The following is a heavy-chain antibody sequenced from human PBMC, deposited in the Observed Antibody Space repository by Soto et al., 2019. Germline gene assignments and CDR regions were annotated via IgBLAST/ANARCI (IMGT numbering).Heavy chain of an antibody. CDR1: GYTLTYYA. Sequence: QVQLVQSGAEVKKPGASVRVSCKASGYTLTYYAIHWVRQAAGQRLEWLAWIDPGSGNPTYSQKFQGRITLSRDNSASTFYMDLSSLTSEDTAVYFCTRDLNGGNPFDYWGQGTLVTVSS. D-gene: IGHD2-8*01. V-gene: IGHV1-3*01. CDR2: IDPGSGNP. CDR3: TRDLNGGNPFDY. J-gene: IGHJ4*02.